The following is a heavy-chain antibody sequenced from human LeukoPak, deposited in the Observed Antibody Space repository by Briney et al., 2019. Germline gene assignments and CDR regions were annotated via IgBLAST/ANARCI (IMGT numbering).Heavy chain of an antibody. D-gene: IGHD6-13*01. CDR2: IYTSGTT. CDR3: ARRGEREQLIPYSLDY. V-gene: IGHV4-4*09. CDR1: GGSISGYY. Sequence: SETLSLTCTVFGGSISGYYLNWIRQPPGKGLEWIGYIYTSGTTNYNPSLKSRVTISVDTSRNQFSLRLSSVTSADTAVYYCARRGEREQLIPYSLDYGGQGTLVTVSA. J-gene: IGHJ4*02.